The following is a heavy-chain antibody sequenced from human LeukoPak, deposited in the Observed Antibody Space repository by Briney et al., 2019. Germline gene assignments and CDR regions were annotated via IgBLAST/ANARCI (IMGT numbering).Heavy chain of an antibody. CDR2: IYPDDSDT. Sequence: GESLKISCNGSKDTFDNYWIGWVRQVPGKGLEWMGIIYPDDSDTRYSPSFQGQVTISADKSINTAFLQWGSLKASDTGIYFRALSRWGTSFDSRGQGALVTVSS. J-gene: IGHJ4*02. V-gene: IGHV5-51*01. D-gene: IGHD1-14*01. CDR3: ALSRWGTSFDS. CDR1: KDTFDNYW.